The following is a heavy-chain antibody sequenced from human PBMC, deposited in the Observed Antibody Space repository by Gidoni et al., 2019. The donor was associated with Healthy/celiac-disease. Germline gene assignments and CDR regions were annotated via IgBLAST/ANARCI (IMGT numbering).Heavy chain of an antibody. CDR3: ARIIPDNYDFWSGYYTLSYYFDY. Sequence: QVTLKESGPVLVKPTETLTLTCTVSGFSLSNARMGVSWIRQPPGKALEWLAHIFSNDEKSYSTSLKSRLTISKDTSKSQVVLTMTNMDPVDTATYYCARIIPDNYDFWSGYYTLSYYFDYWGQGTLVTVSS. J-gene: IGHJ4*02. CDR2: IFSNDEK. CDR1: GFSLSNARMG. D-gene: IGHD3-3*01. V-gene: IGHV2-26*01.